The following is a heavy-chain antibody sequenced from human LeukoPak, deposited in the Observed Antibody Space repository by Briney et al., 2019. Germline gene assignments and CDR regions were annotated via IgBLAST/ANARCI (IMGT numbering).Heavy chain of an antibody. D-gene: IGHD3-10*02. V-gene: IGHV3-23*01. CDR3: GKGRSMLGELSGDY. Sequence: PGGSLRISCAASGFTFNNYAMSWVRQAPGKGPEWVSAISGSGDTTYYADSVRGRFTISRDNSKNTVYLQMHSLRVDDTAVYYCGKGRSMLGELSGDYWGQGTLVTVSS. CDR2: ISGSGDTT. J-gene: IGHJ4*02. CDR1: GFTFNNYA.